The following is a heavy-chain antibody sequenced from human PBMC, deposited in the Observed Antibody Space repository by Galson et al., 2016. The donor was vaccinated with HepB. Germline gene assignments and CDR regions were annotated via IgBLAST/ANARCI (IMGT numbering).Heavy chain of an antibody. V-gene: IGHV1-8*01. J-gene: IGHJ4*02. CDR3: TRGGWKDGSKNWDRDY. D-gene: IGHD5-24*01. CDR2: MNPNSGNT. Sequence: SVKVSCKASGYTFTSYDINWVRRATGQGLEWMGWMNPNSGNTGYAQKFQGRVSMTRNTSISTAYMELSSLRSGDTAVYYCTRGGWKDGSKNWDRDYWGPGTLVTVSA. CDR1: GYTFTSYD.